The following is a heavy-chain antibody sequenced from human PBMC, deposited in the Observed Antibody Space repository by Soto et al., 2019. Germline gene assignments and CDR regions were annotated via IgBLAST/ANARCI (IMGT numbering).Heavy chain of an antibody. CDR2: ISAYNGNT. CDR1: GYTFTSYG. D-gene: IGHD3-9*01. J-gene: IGHJ4*02. V-gene: IGHV1-18*01. CDR3: ARDQADYDILTGPSDWSLDY. Sequence: TAASVKVSCKASGYTFTSYGISWVRQAPGQGLEWMGWISAYNGNTNYAQKLQGRVTMTTDTSTSTAYMELRSLRSDDTAVYYCARDQADYDILTGPSDWSLDYWGQGTLVTVSS.